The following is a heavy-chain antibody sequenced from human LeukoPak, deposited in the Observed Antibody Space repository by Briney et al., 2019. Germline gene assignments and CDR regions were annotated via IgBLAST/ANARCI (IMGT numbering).Heavy chain of an antibody. J-gene: IGHJ4*02. CDR2: INHSGST. V-gene: IGHV4-34*01. D-gene: IGHD6-6*01. Sequence: SETLSLTCTVSGGSISSYYWSWIRQPPGKGLEWIGEINHSGSTNYNPSLKSRVTISVDTSKNQFSLKLSSVTAADTAVYYCARGLFGAAPRLFDYWGQGTLVTVSS. CDR1: GGSISSYY. CDR3: ARGLFGAAPRLFDY.